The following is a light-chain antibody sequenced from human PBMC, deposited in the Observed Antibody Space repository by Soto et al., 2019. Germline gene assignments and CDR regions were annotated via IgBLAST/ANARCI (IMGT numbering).Light chain of an antibody. V-gene: IGKV1-5*01. CDR1: QSISTW. CDR2: GAS. J-gene: IGKJ3*01. Sequence: DIPMTQSPSTLSASVGDRVTITCRASQSISTWLAWNQQKPGKAPKVLIYGASSLESGVPSRFSGSGSGTEFTLTISSLQPDDFATYYCQQYKNYLTFGPGTKVDIK. CDR3: QQYKNYLT.